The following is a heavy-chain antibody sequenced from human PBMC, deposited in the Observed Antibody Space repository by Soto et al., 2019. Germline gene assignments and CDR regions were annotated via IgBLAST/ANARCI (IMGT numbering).Heavy chain of an antibody. CDR2: ILLALGTP. D-gene: IGHD2-8*01. Sequence: QVLLVQSGAEMKQPGSSVSVSCQASGDSFTNYAFTWVRQAPGQGPEWLGGILLALGTPHYSQRFQGRLTITADESSSTVYMELGSLRLDDTAVYYCGRYCTNTKCRGCYYLDLWGQGTLLTVSS. CDR1: GDSFTNYA. V-gene: IGHV1-69*01. J-gene: IGHJ5*02. CDR3: GRYCTNTKCRGCYYLDL.